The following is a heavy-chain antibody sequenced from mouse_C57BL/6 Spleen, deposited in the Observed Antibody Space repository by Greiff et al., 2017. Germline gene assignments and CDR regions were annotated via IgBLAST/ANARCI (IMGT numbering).Heavy chain of an antibody. CDR3: ARAGELYYFDY. V-gene: IGHV1-42*01. CDR2: INPSTGGT. CDR1: GYSFTGYY. J-gene: IGHJ3*01. Sequence: EVQLQQSGPELVKPGASVKISCKASGYSFTGYYMNWVKQSPEKSLEWIGEINPSTGGTTYNQKFKAKATLTVDKSSSTAYMQLKSLTSEDSAVYYCARAGELYYFDYWGQGTLVTVSA. D-gene: IGHD2-1*01.